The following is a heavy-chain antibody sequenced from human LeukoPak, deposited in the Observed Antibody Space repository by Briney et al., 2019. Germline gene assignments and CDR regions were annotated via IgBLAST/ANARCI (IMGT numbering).Heavy chain of an antibody. CDR1: SYSISRGYY. CDR3: ARATYYYDSSGYWTLEFDFDI. Sequence: SETLSLTCGVSSYSISRGYYWGWIRQPPGKGLEWIGSLYHSGSTYYNPSLKSRVTISVDTSKNQFSLKLSSVTAADTAVYYCARATYYYDSSGYWTLEFDFDIWGQGTMVTVSS. D-gene: IGHD3-22*01. V-gene: IGHV4-38-2*01. CDR2: LYHSGST. J-gene: IGHJ3*02.